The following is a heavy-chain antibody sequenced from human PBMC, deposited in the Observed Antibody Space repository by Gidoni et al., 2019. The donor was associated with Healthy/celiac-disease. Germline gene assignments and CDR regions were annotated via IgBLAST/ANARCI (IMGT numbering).Heavy chain of an antibody. CDR2: ISSSSSYI. V-gene: IGHV3-21*01. CDR3: ARSYGSPDPLEY. J-gene: IGHJ4*02. Sequence: EVQLVESGGGLVKHGGSLRLSLTDSGFTFSSYSMNCVSQSPWKGLEWVSSISSSSSYIYYADSVKGRFTSSRDNDKNSLYLQMNSLRAEDTAVYYCARSYGSPDPLEYWGQGTLVTVSS. D-gene: IGHD1-26*01. CDR1: GFTFSSYS.